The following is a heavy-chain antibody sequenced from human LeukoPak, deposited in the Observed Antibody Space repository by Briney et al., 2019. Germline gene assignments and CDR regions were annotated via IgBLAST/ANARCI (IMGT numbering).Heavy chain of an antibody. CDR3: ARDNYYGSGRSGFDY. Sequence: PSETLSLTCTVSGGSISSGSYYWGWIRQPPGKGLEWIGSIYYSGSTYYNPSLKSRVTISLDTSKNQFSLKLNSVTAADTALYYCARDNYYGSGRSGFDYWGQGTLVTVSS. CDR1: GGSISSGSYY. CDR2: IYYSGST. V-gene: IGHV4-39*07. D-gene: IGHD3-10*01. J-gene: IGHJ4*02.